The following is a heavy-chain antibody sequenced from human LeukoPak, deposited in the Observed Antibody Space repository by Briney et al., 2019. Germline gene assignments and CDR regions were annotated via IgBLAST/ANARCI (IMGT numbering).Heavy chain of an antibody. J-gene: IGHJ6*02. Sequence: PSETLSLTCTVSGGSISSGDYYWRWIRQPPGKGLEWIGYIYYSGSTYYNPSLKSRVTISVDTSKNQFSLKLSSVTAADTAVYYCATGPQRGYSYRNYYYGMDVWGQGTTVTVSS. D-gene: IGHD5-18*01. CDR1: GGSISSGDYY. V-gene: IGHV4-30-4*01. CDR2: IYYSGST. CDR3: ATGPQRGYSYRNYYYGMDV.